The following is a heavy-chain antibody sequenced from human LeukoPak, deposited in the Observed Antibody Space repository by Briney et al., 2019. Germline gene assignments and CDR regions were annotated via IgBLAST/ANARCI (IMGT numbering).Heavy chain of an antibody. CDR2: IRSKAYGGTT. Sequence: GGSLRLSCTASGFTFGDYAMSWFRQAPRKGLEWVGFIRSKAYGGTTEYAASVKGRFTISRDDSKSIAYLQMNSLKTEDTAVYYCTRESDDYGDYLGDSWGHGTLVTVSS. D-gene: IGHD4-17*01. CDR3: TRESDDYGDYLGDS. CDR1: GFTFGDYA. V-gene: IGHV3-49*03. J-gene: IGHJ5*01.